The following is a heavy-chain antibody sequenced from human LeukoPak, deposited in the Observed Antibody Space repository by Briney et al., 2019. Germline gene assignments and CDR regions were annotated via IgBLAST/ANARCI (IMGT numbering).Heavy chain of an antibody. V-gene: IGHV3-53*01. CDR3: ARDGDDTTNW. J-gene: IGHJ4*02. CDR2: IYSGGKT. D-gene: IGHD2-8*01. Sequence: GGSLRLSCAASDFTVGSNYMNWVRQAPGKWLEWVSVIYSGGKTFYADSVKGRFTISRDDSKNTLYLQMNSLRAEDTAIYYCARDGDDTTNWWGQGTLVTVSS. CDR1: DFTVGSNY.